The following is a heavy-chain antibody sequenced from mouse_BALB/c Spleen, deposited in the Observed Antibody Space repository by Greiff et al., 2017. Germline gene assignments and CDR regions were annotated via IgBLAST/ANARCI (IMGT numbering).Heavy chain of an antibody. CDR1: GYSITSGYY. CDR2: ISYDGSN. J-gene: IGHJ1*01. CDR3: ARHITTVHWYFDV. D-gene: IGHD1-1*01. V-gene: IGHV3-6*02. Sequence: DVKLQESGPGLVKPSQSLSLTCSVTGYSITSGYYWNWIRQFPGNKLEWMGYISYDGSNNYNPSLKNRISITRDTSKNQFFLKLNSVTTEDTATYYCARHITTVHWYFDVWGAGTTVTVSS.